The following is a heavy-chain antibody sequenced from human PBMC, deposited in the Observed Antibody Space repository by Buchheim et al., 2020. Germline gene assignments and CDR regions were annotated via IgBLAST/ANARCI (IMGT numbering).Heavy chain of an antibody. CDR1: GFTFSSYG. D-gene: IGHD6-13*01. CDR2: ISCDGSNK. V-gene: IGHV3-30*18. J-gene: IGHJ4*02. Sequence: QVQLVESGGGVVQPGRSLRLSCAASGFTFSSYGMHWVRQAPGTGLEWVAVISCDGSNKYYADSVTGRFTISRDNSKNTLLLQVNSLRAEDTAVHYCAKDLGSSPGDYWGQGTL. CDR3: AKDLGSSPGDY.